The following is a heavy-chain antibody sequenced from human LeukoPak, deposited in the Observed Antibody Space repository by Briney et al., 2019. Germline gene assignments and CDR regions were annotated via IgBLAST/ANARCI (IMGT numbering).Heavy chain of an antibody. J-gene: IGHJ4*02. CDR2: VKSGNYDI. Sequence: GGSLRLSCAASGFTFNTYAMNWVRQAPGKGLEWLSYVKSGNYDIQYADSVTGRFTVSRDSATNLLYLQMNDLKAEDTAAYYCARDSDWAFDYWGQGSLVTVSS. D-gene: IGHD3-9*01. V-gene: IGHV3-48*01. CDR3: ARDSDWAFDY. CDR1: GFTFNTYA.